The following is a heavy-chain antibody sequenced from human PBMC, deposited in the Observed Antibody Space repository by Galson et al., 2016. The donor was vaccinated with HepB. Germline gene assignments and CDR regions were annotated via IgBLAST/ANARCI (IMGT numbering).Heavy chain of an antibody. CDR1: GDSISSRGSY. CDR2: IYYSGST. J-gene: IGHJ5*02. Sequence: SETLSLTCTVSGDSISSRGSYWGWIRQPPGKGREWFGHIYYSGSTYYNPSRKSRVTISVDTSKNQYSLKLSSVTAAAKAVYYCARGNLPATMARWFDPWGQGTLVTVTS. V-gene: IGHV4-39*01. CDR3: ARGNLPATMARWFDP. D-gene: IGHD5-12*01.